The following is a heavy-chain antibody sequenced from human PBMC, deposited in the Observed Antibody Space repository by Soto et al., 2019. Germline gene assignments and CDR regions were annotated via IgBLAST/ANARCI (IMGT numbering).Heavy chain of an antibody. J-gene: IGHJ6*02. CDR1: GLTFSSYW. V-gene: IGHV3-7*01. CDR2: IKQDGSEK. CDR3: AXDFTIFGVVYYYYGMDV. Sequence: GGSLRLSCAASGLTFSSYWMSWFRQAPGKGLEWVANIKQDGSEKYYVDSVKGRFTISRDNAKNSLYLQMNSLRAEDTAVYYCAXDFTIFGVVYYYYGMDVWGQGTTVTVSS. D-gene: IGHD3-3*01.